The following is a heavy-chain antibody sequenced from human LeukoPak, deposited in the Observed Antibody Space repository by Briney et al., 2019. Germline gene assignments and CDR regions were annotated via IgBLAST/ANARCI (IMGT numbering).Heavy chain of an antibody. CDR3: ASNSRWTVFDY. Sequence: SETLSLTCTVSGGSISSGDYYWSWIRQPPGKGLEWIGYIYYSGSTYYNPSLKSRVTISVDTSKNQFSLKLSSVTAADTAVYYCASNSRWTVFDYWGQGTLVTVSS. V-gene: IGHV4-30-4*01. CDR2: IYYSGST. D-gene: IGHD6-13*01. J-gene: IGHJ4*02. CDR1: GGSISSGDYY.